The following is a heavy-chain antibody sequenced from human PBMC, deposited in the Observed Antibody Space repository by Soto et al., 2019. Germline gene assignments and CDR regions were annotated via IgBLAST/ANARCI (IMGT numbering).Heavy chain of an antibody. J-gene: IGHJ6*02. CDR2: IYYSGST. V-gene: IGHV4-59*01. CDR1: GGSISSYY. CDR3: ARGGTMVRGVINGMDV. D-gene: IGHD3-10*01. Sequence: SETLFLTCTVSGGSISSYYWSWIRQPPGKGLEWIGYIYYSGSTNYNPSLKSRVTISVDTSKNQFSLKLSSVTAADTAVYYCARGGTMVRGVINGMDVWGQGTTVT.